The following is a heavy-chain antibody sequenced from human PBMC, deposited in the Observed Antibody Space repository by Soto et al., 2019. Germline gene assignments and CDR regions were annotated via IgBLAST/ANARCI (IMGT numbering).Heavy chain of an antibody. CDR2: ISSSSSYM. D-gene: IGHD3-9*01. Sequence: GGSLRLSCAASGFTFSSYSINWVRQAPGKGLEWVSSISSSSSYMYYADSVKGRFTISRDNAKNSLYLQMNSLRAEDRAVYYCARVGYDILTGFFDYWGQGTLVTVSS. J-gene: IGHJ4*02. CDR3: ARVGYDILTGFFDY. CDR1: GFTFSSYS. V-gene: IGHV3-21*01.